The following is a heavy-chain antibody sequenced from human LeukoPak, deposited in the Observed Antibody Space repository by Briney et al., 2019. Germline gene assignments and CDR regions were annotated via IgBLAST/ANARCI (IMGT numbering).Heavy chain of an antibody. D-gene: IGHD3-3*01. CDR2: ISSSSSYI. V-gene: IGHV3-21*01. CDR1: GFTFSSYS. J-gene: IGHJ4*02. Sequence: GGSLRLSCAASGFTFSSYSMNWVRQAPGKGLEWVSSISSSSSYIYYADSVKGRFTISRDNAKNSLHLQMSSLRAEDTAVYYCARDPTIFGVVSGYWGQGTLVTVSS. CDR3: ARDPTIFGVVSGY.